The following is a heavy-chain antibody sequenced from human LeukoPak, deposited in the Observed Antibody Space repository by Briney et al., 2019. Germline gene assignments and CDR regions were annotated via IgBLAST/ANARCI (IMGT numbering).Heavy chain of an antibody. Sequence: ASVKVSCKASGYTFTSYGINWVRQAPGQGLEWMGWINSFNDKTNYAQTFQGRVTMTTDTSTYTASMELRSLRSDDTAVYFCARDVFALQTVAGPYSDYWGQGTLVTVSS. CDR1: GYTFTSYG. D-gene: IGHD6-19*01. J-gene: IGHJ4*02. CDR2: INSFNDKT. V-gene: IGHV1-18*01. CDR3: ARDVFALQTVAGPYSDY.